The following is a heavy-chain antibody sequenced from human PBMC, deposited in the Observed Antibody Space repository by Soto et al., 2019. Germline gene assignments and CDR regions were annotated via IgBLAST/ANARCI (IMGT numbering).Heavy chain of an antibody. Sequence: GGSLRLSCAASGFTVSSNYMSWVRQAPGKGLEWVSVIYSGGSTYYADSVKGRFTISRDNSKNTLYLQMNSLRAEDTAVYYCARAITYYDILTGYYYWGQGTLVTVSS. J-gene: IGHJ4*02. CDR1: GFTVSSNY. V-gene: IGHV3-66*01. D-gene: IGHD3-9*01. CDR2: IYSGGST. CDR3: ARAITYYDILTGYYY.